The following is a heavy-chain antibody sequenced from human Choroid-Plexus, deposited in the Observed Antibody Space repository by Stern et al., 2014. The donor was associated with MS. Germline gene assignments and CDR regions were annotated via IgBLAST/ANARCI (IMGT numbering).Heavy chain of an antibody. CDR1: GFTFGSCA. CDR3: AKDRQYLTYFFDH. D-gene: IGHD2/OR15-2a*01. J-gene: IGHJ5*02. V-gene: IGHV3-30*18. CDR2: VSYDGSNK. Sequence: QLVQSGGGVVQPGRPLRLSCVASGFTFGSCAMHWVRQAPGKGLEWVAGVSYDGSNKYYPDSVKGRFTISRDNSQNTLYMQMSSLRPEDTAVYYCAKDRQYLTYFFDHWGQGSLVTVSS.